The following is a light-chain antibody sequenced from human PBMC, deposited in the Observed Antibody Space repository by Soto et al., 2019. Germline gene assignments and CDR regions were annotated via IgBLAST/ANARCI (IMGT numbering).Light chain of an antibody. J-gene: IGLJ2*01. CDR2: EVT. CDR1: SSDVGGYNF. V-gene: IGLV2-8*01. Sequence: QSALTQPPSASGSPGQSVSISCAGTSSDVGGYNFVSWYQQHPGKAPKLMIYEVTKRPSGVPERFSGSKSGNTASLTVSGLQCEDEAAYYCSSYAGGNVVFGGGTKLTVL. CDR3: SSYAGGNVV.